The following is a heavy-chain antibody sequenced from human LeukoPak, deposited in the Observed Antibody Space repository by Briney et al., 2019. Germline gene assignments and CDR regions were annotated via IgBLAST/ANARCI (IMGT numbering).Heavy chain of an antibody. CDR2: IYCSGNT. V-gene: IGHV4-59*01. CDR1: GGSISNYY. CDR3: ARHDSSGYTYFYY. J-gene: IGHJ4*02. Sequence: SETLSLTCTVSGGSISNYYWNWIRQPPGKGLEWIGYIYCSGNTNYNPSLKSRVTISVDTSENQFSLKLTSVTAADTAVYYCARHDSSGYTYFYYWGQGTLVTVSS. D-gene: IGHD3-22*01.